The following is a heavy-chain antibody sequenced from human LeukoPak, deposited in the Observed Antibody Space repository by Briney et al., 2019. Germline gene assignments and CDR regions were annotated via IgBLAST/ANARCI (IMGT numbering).Heavy chain of an antibody. J-gene: IGHJ4*02. Sequence: GGSLRLSCAASGFTFSSYAMSWVRQAPGKGLEWVSAISGSGGRTYYADSVKGRFTISRDNSKNTLYLQMNSLRAEDTAVYYCAKFGGGIAARRYYFDYWGQGTLVTVSS. CDR3: AKFGGGIAARRYYFDY. CDR1: GFTFSSYA. D-gene: IGHD6-6*01. CDR2: ISGSGGRT. V-gene: IGHV3-23*01.